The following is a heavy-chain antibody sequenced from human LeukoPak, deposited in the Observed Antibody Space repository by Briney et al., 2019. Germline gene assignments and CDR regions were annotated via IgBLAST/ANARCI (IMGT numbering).Heavy chain of an antibody. V-gene: IGHV4-34*01. J-gene: IGHJ4*02. D-gene: IGHD6-13*01. Sequence: PSETLSLTCAVYGGSFSGYYWSWIRPPPGKGLGWIGEINHSGSTNYNPSLKSRVTISVDTSKNQFSLKLSSVTAADTAVYYCARGSSSSWIDYWGQGTLVTVSS. CDR2: INHSGST. CDR1: GGSFSGYY. CDR3: ARGSSSSWIDY.